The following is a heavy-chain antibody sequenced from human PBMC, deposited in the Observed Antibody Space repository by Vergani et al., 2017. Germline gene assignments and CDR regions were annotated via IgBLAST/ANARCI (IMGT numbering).Heavy chain of an antibody. Sequence: QVQLQESGPGLVKPSETLSLTCTVSGGSISSYYWSWIRQPPGKGLEWIGYIYYSGSTNYNPSLKSRVTISVDTSKNQFSLKLSSVTAADTAVYYCARDQRSWNYELYWYFDLWGRGTLVTVSS. D-gene: IGHD1-7*01. J-gene: IGHJ2*01. CDR1: GGSISSYY. CDR3: ARDQRSWNYELYWYFDL. CDR2: IYYSGST. V-gene: IGHV4-59*01.